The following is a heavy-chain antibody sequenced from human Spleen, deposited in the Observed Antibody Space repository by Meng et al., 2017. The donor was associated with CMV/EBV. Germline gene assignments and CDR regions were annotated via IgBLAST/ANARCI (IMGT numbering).Heavy chain of an antibody. J-gene: IGHJ3*02. V-gene: IGHV3-23*01. D-gene: IGHD1-1*01. CDR1: GFIFSNYA. CDR2: ISESRGST. CDR3: AKVPQLPDAFDM. Sequence: GESLKISCVASGFIFSNYAMTWVRQAPGKGLEWVSAISESRGSTYYADSVKGRFTISRDNSKNTLYLQMKSLRAEDTAVYYCAKVPQLPDAFDMWGQGTMVTVSS.